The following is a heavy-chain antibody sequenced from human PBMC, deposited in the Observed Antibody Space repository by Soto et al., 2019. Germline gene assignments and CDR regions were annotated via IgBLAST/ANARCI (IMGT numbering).Heavy chain of an antibody. CDR3: ARDVVARGSYYYGMDV. V-gene: IGHV1-18*04. CDR2: ISAYNGNT. J-gene: IGHJ6*02. Sequence: QVQLVQSGAEVKKPGASVKVSCKASGYTFTSYGISWVRQAPGQGLEWMGWISAYNGNTNYAHKLQGRVTMTTDTSTSTDYMELRSLRSDDTAVYYCARDVVARGSYYYGMDVWGQGTTVTVSS. CDR1: GYTFTSYG. D-gene: IGHD3-10*01.